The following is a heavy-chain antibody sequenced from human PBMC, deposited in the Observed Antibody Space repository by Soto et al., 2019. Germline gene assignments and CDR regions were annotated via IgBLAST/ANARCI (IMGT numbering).Heavy chain of an antibody. J-gene: IGHJ3*01. CDR2: SRDKANSFST. Sequence: EVKLVESGGGLVQPGGSLRLSCAVSGFTLSDYYIDWVRQAPGKGLEWLARSRDKANSFSTDYAASVKGRLSISRDDSESSVFLQMNSLRTEDTALYYCARTKSYGAYDVWGQGTVVIVSS. CDR3: ARTKSYGAYDV. V-gene: IGHV3-72*01. CDR1: GFTLSDYY. D-gene: IGHD3-10*01.